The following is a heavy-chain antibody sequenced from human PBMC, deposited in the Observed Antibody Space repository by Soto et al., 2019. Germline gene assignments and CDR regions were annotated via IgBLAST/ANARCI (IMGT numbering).Heavy chain of an antibody. V-gene: IGHV3-48*02. Sequence: EVQLVESGGGLVHPGGSLRLSCAASGFDFSNYIMNWVRQAPGKGLEWISYISGSSTTILYADSVKGRFTVSRDNAKNSLYLQMNSLRDEDTAVYYCARLGAYWGQGTLGTVSS. CDR3: ARLGAY. CDR1: GFDFSNYI. CDR2: ISGSSTTI. J-gene: IGHJ4*02.